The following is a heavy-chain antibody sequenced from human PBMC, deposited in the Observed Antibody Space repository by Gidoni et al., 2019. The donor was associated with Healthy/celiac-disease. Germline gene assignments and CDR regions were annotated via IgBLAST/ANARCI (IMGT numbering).Heavy chain of an antibody. CDR2: IYSGVST. J-gene: IGHJ4*02. CDR1: GFTRSRNY. D-gene: IGHD3-22*01. V-gene: IGHV3-66*01. CDR3: ARDGDFRGPSTDYYDSSGYYYY. Sequence: VQLVESGVGLVQPGGSLRHSCAASGFTRSRNYRNWVRQAPGKGLEWVSVIYSGVSTYYADSVKGRFTISRDNSKNTLYLQMNSLRAEDTAVYYCARDGDFRGPSTDYYDSSGYYYYWGQGTLVTVSS.